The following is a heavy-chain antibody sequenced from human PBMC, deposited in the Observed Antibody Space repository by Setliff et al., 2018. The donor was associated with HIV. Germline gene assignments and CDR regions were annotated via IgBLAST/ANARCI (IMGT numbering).Heavy chain of an antibody. Sequence: PSETLSLTCTVSGGSISSYYWSWIRQPPGKGLEWIGYIYYSGSTNYNPSLKSRVTISVDTSKNQFSLKLSSVTAADTAVYYCARGAELLWFGELHDIPYFDYWGQGTQVTVSS. CDR2: IYYSGST. CDR3: ARGAELLWFGELHDIPYFDY. J-gene: IGHJ4*02. V-gene: IGHV4-59*01. D-gene: IGHD3-10*01. CDR1: GGSISSYY.